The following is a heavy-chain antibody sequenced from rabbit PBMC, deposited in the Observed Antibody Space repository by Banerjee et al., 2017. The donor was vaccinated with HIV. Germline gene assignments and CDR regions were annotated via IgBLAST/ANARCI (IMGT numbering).Heavy chain of an antibody. CDR2: INTISGDT. CDR3: ARGAGYAGYGYATRLDL. D-gene: IGHD6-1*01. V-gene: IGHV1S45*01. CDR1: GFSFSNKYV. J-gene: IGHJ3*01. Sequence: LEESGGGLVKPEGSLTLTCKASGFSFSNKYVMCWVRQAPGKGLEWIACINTISGDTVYATWAKGRFTISSHNAQNTLYLRLNSLTAADTATYFCARGAGYAGYGYATRLDLWGQGTLVTVS.